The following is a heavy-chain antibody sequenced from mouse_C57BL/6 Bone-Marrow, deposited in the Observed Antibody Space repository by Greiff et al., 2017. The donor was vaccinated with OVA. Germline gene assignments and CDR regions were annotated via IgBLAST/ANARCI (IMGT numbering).Heavy chain of an antibody. CDR2: IWRGGST. V-gene: IGHV2-2*01. CDR3: ARNCPTVVATYYAMDD. D-gene: IGHD1-1*01. CDR1: GFSFTSYG. J-gene: IGHJ4*01. Sequence: VQLQQSGPGLVQPSQRLSITCTVSGFSFTSYGVHWVRQSPGQGLEWLGVIWRGGSTDYNAAFISRPSIRKDNSKSQVFFKMNSLQADDTAIYYCARNCPTVVATYYAMDDWGQGTSVTVSS.